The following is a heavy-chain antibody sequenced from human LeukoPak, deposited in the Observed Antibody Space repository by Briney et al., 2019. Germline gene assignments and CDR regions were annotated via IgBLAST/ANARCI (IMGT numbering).Heavy chain of an antibody. J-gene: IGHJ4*02. Sequence: SETLSLTCTVSGGSISSSSYYWDWIRQPPGKGLEWIGSISYSGSTYYNPSLKSRVTISVDTSKNHFSLKLSSVTAADTAVYYCARGQFLYSTGWPSTIRFDYWGQGALVTVSS. D-gene: IGHD6-19*01. CDR3: ARGQFLYSTGWPSTIRFDY. V-gene: IGHV4-39*07. CDR2: ISYSGST. CDR1: GGSISSSSYY.